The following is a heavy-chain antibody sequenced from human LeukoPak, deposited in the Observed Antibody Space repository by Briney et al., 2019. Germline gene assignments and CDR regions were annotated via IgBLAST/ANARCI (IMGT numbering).Heavy chain of an antibody. J-gene: IGHJ4*02. Sequence: SETLSLTCTVSGGSISSSSYYWDWIRQPPGKGLEWIGSISYSGSTYYNPSLKSRVTISVDTSKNHFSLKLSSVTAADTAVYYCARGQFLYSTGWPSTIRFDYWGQGALVTVSS. D-gene: IGHD6-19*01. CDR3: ARGQFLYSTGWPSTIRFDY. V-gene: IGHV4-39*07. CDR2: ISYSGST. CDR1: GGSISSSSYY.